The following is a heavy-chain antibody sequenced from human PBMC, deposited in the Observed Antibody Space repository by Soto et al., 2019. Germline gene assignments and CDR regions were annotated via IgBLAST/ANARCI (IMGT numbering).Heavy chain of an antibody. Sequence: QVQLQQWGAGLLKPSETLSLTCAVYGGSFSGYYWSWIRQPPGKGLEWIGEINHSGSTNYNPSLKSRVTISVDTSKNQFSLKLSSVTAADTAVYYCARGKGRWFGELLRGSRWFDPWGQGTLVTVSS. V-gene: IGHV4-34*01. J-gene: IGHJ5*02. CDR2: INHSGST. CDR1: GGSFSGYY. CDR3: ARGKGRWFGELLRGSRWFDP. D-gene: IGHD3-10*01.